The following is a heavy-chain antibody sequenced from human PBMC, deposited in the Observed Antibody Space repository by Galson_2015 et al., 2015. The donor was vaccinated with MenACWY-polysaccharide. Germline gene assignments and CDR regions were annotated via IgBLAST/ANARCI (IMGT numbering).Heavy chain of an antibody. J-gene: IGHJ4*02. D-gene: IGHD6-25*01. CDR2: ISSDGSST. Sequence: SLRLSCAASGFTFSSYWMNWVRQAPGKGLEWVSGISSDGSSTSYADSVKGRFTISRDNAKNTLHLQMNSLRAEDTAVYYCATVQGGYSNGCHQPYYFDYWGQGTLVTVSS. V-gene: IGHV3-74*01. CDR3: ATVQGGYSNGCHQPYYFDY. CDR1: GFTFSSYW.